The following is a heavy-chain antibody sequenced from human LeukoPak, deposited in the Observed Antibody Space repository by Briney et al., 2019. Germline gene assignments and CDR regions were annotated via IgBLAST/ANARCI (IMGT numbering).Heavy chain of an antibody. CDR1: GYSFTDYH. CDR2: ISAYNGNT. J-gene: IGHJ4*02. Sequence: ASVKVSCKPSGYSFTDYHIHWVRQAPGQGLEWMGWISAYNGNTNYAQKLQGRVTMTTDTSTSTAYMELRSLRSDDTAVYYCARDSGVRGVIWAHYFDYWGQGTLVTVSS. CDR3: ARDSGVRGVIWAHYFDY. V-gene: IGHV1-18*04. D-gene: IGHD3-10*01.